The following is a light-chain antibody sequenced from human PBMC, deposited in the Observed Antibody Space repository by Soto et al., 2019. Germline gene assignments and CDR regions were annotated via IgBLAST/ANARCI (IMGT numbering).Light chain of an antibody. J-gene: IGKJ4*01. Sequence: DIQMNQSPSTLSASVGDRVTITCRASQSISSWLAWYQQKPGKAPKLLIYKASSLESGVPSRFSGSGSGTEFTLTITSLQPEDIATYYCQQFYSLLLTFGGGTKVEI. CDR1: QSISSW. V-gene: IGKV1-5*03. CDR3: QQFYSLLLT. CDR2: KAS.